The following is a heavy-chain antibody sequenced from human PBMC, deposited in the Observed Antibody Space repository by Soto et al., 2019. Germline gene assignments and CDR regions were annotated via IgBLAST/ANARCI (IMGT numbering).Heavy chain of an antibody. J-gene: IGHJ4*02. Sequence: QVQLVQSGAELKKPVASVRVSCKPSGYTFTDLYIHWVRQAPGQGLEWMGWVVPRSGDRRNTQKFQGRVTMSRDTSTSTVYMELNSLTSDDTAVYYFARDNYGPLDYWGQGTLVTVSS. CDR3: ARDNYGPLDY. V-gene: IGHV1-2*02. CDR1: GYTFTDLY. CDR2: VVPRSGDR. D-gene: IGHD3-10*01.